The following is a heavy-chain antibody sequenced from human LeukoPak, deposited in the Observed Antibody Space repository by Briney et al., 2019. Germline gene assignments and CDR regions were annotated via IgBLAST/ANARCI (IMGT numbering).Heavy chain of an antibody. V-gene: IGHV3-23*01. Sequence: PGGSLRLSCAASGFNFTSYAMSWVRQAPGKGLEWVSCLNRRGDRPDYTDSVKGRFTISRDNSKNTLYLQMINLRADDTAVYFCTRGQFSVPDTNDFGEFWSFDLWGRGTLVTVAS. CDR1: GFNFTSYA. CDR3: TRGQFSVPDTNDFGEFWSFDL. CDR2: LNRRGDRP. J-gene: IGHJ2*01. D-gene: IGHD4-17*01.